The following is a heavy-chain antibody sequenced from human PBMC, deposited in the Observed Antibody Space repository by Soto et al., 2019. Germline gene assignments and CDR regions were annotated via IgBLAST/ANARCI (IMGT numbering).Heavy chain of an antibody. D-gene: IGHD6-6*01. CDR2: IIPIFGTA. Sequence: QVQLVQSGAEVKKPGSSVKVSCKACGGTFSSYAISWVRQAPGQGLEWMGGIIPIFGTANYAQKFQGRVTITADESTSTAYKELSSLRSEDTAVYYCARGVAARPGYYYYGMDVWGQGTTVTVSS. V-gene: IGHV1-69*01. CDR1: GGTFSSYA. J-gene: IGHJ6*02. CDR3: ARGVAARPGYYYYGMDV.